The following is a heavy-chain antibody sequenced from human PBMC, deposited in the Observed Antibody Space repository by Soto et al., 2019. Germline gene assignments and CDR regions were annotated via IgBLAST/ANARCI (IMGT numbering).Heavy chain of an antibody. Sequence: QVQLVQSGAEVKKPGSSVKVSCMASGGTFSSYALSWIRQAPGQGLEWMGGIIPTFERPNYAQRFQGRLTIIADESTSTAYMELSSLRSDDMAVYYCARGSGWYQYAFDLWGQGTMVTVSS. CDR3: ARGSGWYQYAFDL. J-gene: IGHJ3*01. CDR2: IIPTFERP. V-gene: IGHV1-69*12. CDR1: GGTFSSYA. D-gene: IGHD6-13*01.